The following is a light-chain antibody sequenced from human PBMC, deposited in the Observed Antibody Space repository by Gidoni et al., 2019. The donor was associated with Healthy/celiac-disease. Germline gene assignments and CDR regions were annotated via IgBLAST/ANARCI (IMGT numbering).Light chain of an antibody. J-gene: IGKJ5*01. CDR2: VAS. Sequence: EIVMTQSPATLPVSPGERATLSGRASQSVSSNLSWYQQKPGQAPRLLIYVASTRATGIPARFSGSVSGTEFTLTISSLQSEDFAVYYCQQYNNWPPITFGQGTRLEIK. CDR3: QQYNNWPPIT. CDR1: QSVSSN. V-gene: IGKV3-15*01.